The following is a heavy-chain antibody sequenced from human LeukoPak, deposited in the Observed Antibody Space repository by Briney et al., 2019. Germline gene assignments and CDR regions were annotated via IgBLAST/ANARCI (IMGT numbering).Heavy chain of an antibody. CDR3: ARGYRVVGATRPLYYFDY. Sequence: GGSLRLSCAASGFTFSNFWMSWVRQAPGKGREWVANINQDGSEKNYVDSVKGRFTISRDSAKNSLYLQMDSLRAEDTAIYYCARGYRVVGATRPLYYFDYWGQGTLVTVSS. J-gene: IGHJ4*02. D-gene: IGHD1-26*01. CDR2: INQDGSEK. CDR1: GFTFSNFW. V-gene: IGHV3-7*01.